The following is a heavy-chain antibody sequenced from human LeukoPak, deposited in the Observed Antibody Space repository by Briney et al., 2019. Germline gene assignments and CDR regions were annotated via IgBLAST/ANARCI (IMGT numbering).Heavy chain of an antibody. CDR1: GFTFSDYS. V-gene: IGHV3-21*01. J-gene: IGHJ3*02. D-gene: IGHD2/OR15-2a*01. CDR2: ISSRSSYI. Sequence: GGSLRLSCAASGFTFSDYSMNWVRQAPGKGLEWVSSISSRSSYIYYADSVEGRFTISRDNAKNSLYLQMNSLRDEDTAVYYCVRDYLYAFDIWGQGTMVAVSS. CDR3: VRDYLYAFDI.